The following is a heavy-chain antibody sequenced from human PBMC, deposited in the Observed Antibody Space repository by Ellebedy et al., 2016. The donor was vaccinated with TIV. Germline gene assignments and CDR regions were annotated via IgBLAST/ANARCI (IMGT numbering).Heavy chain of an antibody. CDR3: ARGGSEYDFWSGYYNLGEDYYYGMDV. Sequence: GESLKISCAASGFTFSSYSMNWVRQAPGKGLEWVSSISSSSSYIYYADSVKGRFTISRDNAKNSLYLQINSLRAEDTAVYYCARGGSEYDFWSGYYNLGEDYYYGMDVWGQGTTVTVSS. CDR1: GFTFSSYS. CDR2: ISSSSSYI. D-gene: IGHD3-3*01. J-gene: IGHJ6*02. V-gene: IGHV3-21*01.